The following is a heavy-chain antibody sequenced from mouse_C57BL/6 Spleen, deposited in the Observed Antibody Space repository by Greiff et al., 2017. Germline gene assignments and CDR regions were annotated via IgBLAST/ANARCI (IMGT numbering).Heavy chain of an antibody. CDR3: ARRSTTVVAHLDFWG. V-gene: IGHV5-6*02. CDR2: ISSGGSYT. CDR1: GFTFSSYG. Sequence: EVKLMESGGDLVKPGGSLKLSCAASGFTFSSYGMSWVRQTPDKRLEWVATISSGGSYTYYPDSVKGRFTISRANAKNTLYLQMSSLKSEDTAMYDCARRSTTVVAHLDFWGWGTGTTVTVAS. D-gene: IGHD1-1*01. J-gene: IGHJ1*03.